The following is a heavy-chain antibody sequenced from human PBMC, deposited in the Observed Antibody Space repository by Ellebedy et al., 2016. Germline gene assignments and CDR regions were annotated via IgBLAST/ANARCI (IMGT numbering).Heavy chain of an antibody. CDR3: AKNSFGELPY. Sequence: GESLKISXAVSGFTFSSHWMHWVRQAPGKGLVWVSRISTDGSSTNYADSVKGRFTISRDNSKNTLYLQMNSLRADDTAVYYCAKNSFGELPYWGQGTLVTVSS. CDR1: GFTFSSHW. J-gene: IGHJ1*01. V-gene: IGHV3-74*01. CDR2: ISTDGSST. D-gene: IGHD3-10*01.